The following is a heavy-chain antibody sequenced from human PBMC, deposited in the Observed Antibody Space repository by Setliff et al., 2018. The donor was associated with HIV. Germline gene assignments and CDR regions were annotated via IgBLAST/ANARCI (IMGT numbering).Heavy chain of an antibody. CDR3: GTVTSGHWYFDL. Sequence: ETLSLTCAVSGYSISSGYYWGWIRQPPGKGLEWIGSIYHSGSTYYNPSLKSRVTISVDTSKNQFSLKLTSVTAADTAVYYCGTVTSGHWYFDLWGRGTLVTVSS. D-gene: IGHD4-17*01. V-gene: IGHV4-38-2*01. CDR2: IYHSGST. CDR1: GYSISSGYY. J-gene: IGHJ2*01.